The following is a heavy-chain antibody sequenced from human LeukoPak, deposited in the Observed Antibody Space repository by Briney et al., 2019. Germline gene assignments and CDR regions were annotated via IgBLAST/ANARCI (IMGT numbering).Heavy chain of an antibody. Sequence: PGGSLRLSCAASGFTVSSNYMSWVRQAPGKGLEWVSVIYSGGSTYYADSVKGRFTISRDNSKNTLYLQMNSLRAEDTAVYYCARDLGYYDSSGYYYQSPGDYYYYGMDVWGQGTTVTVSS. CDR3: ARDLGYYDSSGYYYQSPGDYYYYGMDV. CDR1: GFTVSSNY. D-gene: IGHD3-22*01. J-gene: IGHJ6*02. CDR2: IYSGGST. V-gene: IGHV3-53*01.